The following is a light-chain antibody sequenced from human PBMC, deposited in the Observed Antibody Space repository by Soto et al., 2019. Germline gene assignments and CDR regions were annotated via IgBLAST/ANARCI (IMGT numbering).Light chain of an antibody. CDR1: QDMSKY. J-gene: IGKJ4*01. Sequence: DIQMTQSPSSLSASVGDTVTITCQASQDMSKYLSWYQQKPGKAPKLLIYGASNVETGVPSRFSGSGGGTDFTFTISSLRREDIATYYCLQHDSFPLTFGGGTKVEIK. CDR2: GAS. CDR3: LQHDSFPLT. V-gene: IGKV1-33*01.